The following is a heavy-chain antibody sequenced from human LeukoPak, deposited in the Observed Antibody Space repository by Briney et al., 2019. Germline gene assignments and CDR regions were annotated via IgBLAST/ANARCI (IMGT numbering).Heavy chain of an antibody. D-gene: IGHD5-12*01. CDR3: ARRGGRISGYDHFDY. CDR2: IYYSGST. Sequence: KPSETLSLTCTVSGGSISSSSYYWGWIRQPPGKGLEWIGSIYYSGSTYYNPSLKSRVTISVDTSKNQFSLKLSSVTAADTAVYYCARRGGRISGYDHFDYWGQGTLVTVSS. J-gene: IGHJ4*02. V-gene: IGHV4-39*01. CDR1: GGSISSSSYY.